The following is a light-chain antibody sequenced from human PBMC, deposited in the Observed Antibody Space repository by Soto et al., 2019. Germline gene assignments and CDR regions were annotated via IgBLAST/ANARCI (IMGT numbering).Light chain of an antibody. Sequence: QSVLTQPASVSGSPGQSITISCTGTSRDIGTSNLVSWYQQYPGKAPKLIIFEVTRRPSGISNRFSGSKSGNTASLTISGLQPEDEADSSCYTYTGISTSLFVFGTGTKVTVL. CDR1: SRDIGTSNL. J-gene: IGLJ1*01. CDR2: EVT. CDR3: YTYTGISTSLFV. V-gene: IGLV2-23*02.